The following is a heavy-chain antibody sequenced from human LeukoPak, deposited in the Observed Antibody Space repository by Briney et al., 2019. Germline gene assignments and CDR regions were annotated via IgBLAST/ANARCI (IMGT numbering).Heavy chain of an antibody. Sequence: PSETLSLTCAVSGGSISSGVYSWSWVRQPPGKGLEWIGYIYYGGNTYYNPSLKSRLTISLDTSNNQFSLKLSSVTAADTAVYYCARGRITMVRGVIIGPLGFDPWGQGTLVTVSS. V-gene: IGHV4-30-4*07. D-gene: IGHD3-10*01. CDR1: GGSISSGVYS. J-gene: IGHJ5*02. CDR3: ARGRITMVRGVIIGPLGFDP. CDR2: IYYGGNT.